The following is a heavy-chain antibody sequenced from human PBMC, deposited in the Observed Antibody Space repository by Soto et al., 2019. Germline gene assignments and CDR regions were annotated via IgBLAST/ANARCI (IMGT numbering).Heavy chain of an antibody. V-gene: IGHV1-18*01. CDR3: AREGGSSTYYPLELDF. J-gene: IGHJ4*02. Sequence: SVKVSVKTSWYIFNHYGINWVRQAPGQGLEWVGWITPFNGKTSSLQRLQDRISMTIDTSASTAYLEVRSLTSDDTGVYFCAREGGSSTYYPLELDFWGQGTLVTVSS. CDR1: WYIFNHYG. CDR2: ITPFNGKT. D-gene: IGHD6-13*01.